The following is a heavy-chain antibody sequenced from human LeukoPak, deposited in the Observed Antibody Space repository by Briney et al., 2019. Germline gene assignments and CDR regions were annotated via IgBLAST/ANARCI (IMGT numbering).Heavy chain of an antibody. CDR1: GGSFSGYY. Sequence: PSETLSVTCAVYGGSFSGYYWSWIRQPPGKGLEWIGEINHSGSTNYNPSLKSRVTISVDTSKNQFSLKLSSVTAADTAVYYCASPPGIAVNWGQGTLVTVSS. CDR3: ASPPGIAVN. V-gene: IGHV4-34*01. J-gene: IGHJ4*02. CDR2: INHSGST. D-gene: IGHD6-19*01.